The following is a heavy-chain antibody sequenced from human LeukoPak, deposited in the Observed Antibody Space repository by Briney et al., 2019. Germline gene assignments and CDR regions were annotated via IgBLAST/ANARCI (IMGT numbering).Heavy chain of an antibody. CDR1: GGSISSYY. Sequence: PSETLSLTCTVSGGSISSYYWSWLRQPPGKGLEWIGYIYYSGSTNYNPSLKSRVTISVDTSKIQFSLNLTSVTAADTAVYYCARDFGSGREEGWFDPWGQGTLVTVSS. D-gene: IGHD3-3*01. CDR3: ARDFGSGREEGWFDP. CDR2: IYYSGST. J-gene: IGHJ5*02. V-gene: IGHV4-59*01.